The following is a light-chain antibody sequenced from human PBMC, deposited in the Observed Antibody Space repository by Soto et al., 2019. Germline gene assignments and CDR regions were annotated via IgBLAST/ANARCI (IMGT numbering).Light chain of an antibody. Sequence: QSVLPQPPSVSAAPGQRVTISCSVGSFNIGNHGVNWYLQIPGKPPKVVIYNNEFLSSGVSDRFSGSKSGTSASLAISGLQSEDEGDYFCLAWDSSLNGYVFGTGTKVTLL. CDR2: NNE. CDR3: LAWDSSLNGYV. V-gene: IGLV1-36*01. J-gene: IGLJ1*01. CDR1: SFNIGNHG.